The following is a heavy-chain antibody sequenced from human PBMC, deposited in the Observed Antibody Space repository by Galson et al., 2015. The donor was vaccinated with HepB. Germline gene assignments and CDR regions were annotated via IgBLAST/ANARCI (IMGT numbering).Heavy chain of an antibody. CDR2: ISSSSSYI. Sequence: SLRLSCAASGFTFSSYSMNWVRQAPGKGLEWVSSISSSSSYIYYADSVKGRFTISRDNAKNSLYLQMNSLRAEDTAVYYCARDGESLYYYDSSGESGAFDIWGQGTMVTVSS. CDR1: GFTFSSYS. CDR3: ARDGESLYYYDSSGESGAFDI. D-gene: IGHD3-22*01. V-gene: IGHV3-21*01. J-gene: IGHJ3*02.